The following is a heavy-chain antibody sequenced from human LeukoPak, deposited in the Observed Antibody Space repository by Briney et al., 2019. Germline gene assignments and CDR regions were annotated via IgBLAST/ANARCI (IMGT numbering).Heavy chain of an antibody. CDR3: ARGLHCSKANCRRGEWFDP. D-gene: IGHD2-2*01. V-gene: IGHV1-8*01. CDR1: GYTFTSYD. CDR2: MNPDSGNT. J-gene: IGHJ5*02. Sequence: ASVKVSCKASGYTFTSYDINWVRQATGQGLEWMGWMNPDSGNTGYAQKFQGRVTMTRNASISTAYMELSSLRSEDTAMYHCARGLHCSKANCRRGEWFDPWGQGTLVTVSS.